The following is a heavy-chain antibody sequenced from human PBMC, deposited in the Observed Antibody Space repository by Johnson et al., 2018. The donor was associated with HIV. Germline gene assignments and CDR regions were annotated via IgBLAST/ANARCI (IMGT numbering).Heavy chain of an antibody. D-gene: IGHD3-10*01. CDR1: QFNFASYG. CDR2: ISNDGTKK. Sequence: QVQLVESGGGVVQPGRSLTLSCAASQFNFASYGMHWVRQAPGKGLEWVASISNDGTKKYHAESVWDRFSISKDNSKNTLFLQMNSLRAEDTAVYYCARDRGGSYGSGSYYGREYAFDIWGQGTMVTVSS. CDR3: ARDRGGSYGSGSYYGREYAFDI. V-gene: IGHV3-30*03. J-gene: IGHJ3*02.